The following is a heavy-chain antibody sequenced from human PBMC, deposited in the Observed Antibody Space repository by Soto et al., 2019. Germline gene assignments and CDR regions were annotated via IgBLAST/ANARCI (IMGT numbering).Heavy chain of an antibody. CDR1: GDTFTTYT. D-gene: IGHD3-16*01. J-gene: IGHJ4*02. Sequence: GPSVKVSCKASGDTFTTYTINWVRQAPGQGLEWMGGIVPILGAGNYAQKFQGRVTITADRSTTTAYLDLSSLRSDDTAVYYCAREGEGITAHRYWGQGTLVTVSS. CDR2: IVPILGAG. CDR3: AREGEGITAHRY. V-gene: IGHV1-69*08.